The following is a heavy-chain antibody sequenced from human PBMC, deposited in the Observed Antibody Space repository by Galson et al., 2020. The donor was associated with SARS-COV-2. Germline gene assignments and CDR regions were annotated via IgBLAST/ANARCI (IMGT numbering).Heavy chain of an antibody. CDR1: GYSFTSYW. V-gene: IGHV5-51*01. J-gene: IGHJ6*02. CDR2: IYPGDSDT. CDR3: ARHGARYDFWSVSYNDYYYGMDF. D-gene: IGHD3-3*01. Sequence: KIGESLKISCKGSGYSFTSYWIGWVRQMPGKGLEWMGIIYPGDSDTRYSPSFQGQVTISADKSISTAYLQWSSLKASDTAMYYCARHGARYDFWSVSYNDYYYGMDFCAQGTPVTVSS.